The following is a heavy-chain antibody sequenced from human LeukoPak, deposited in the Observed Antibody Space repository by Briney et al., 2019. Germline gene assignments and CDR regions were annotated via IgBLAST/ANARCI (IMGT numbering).Heavy chain of an antibody. V-gene: IGHV3-7*01. Sequence: GGSLRLSCAASGFTFSNYWMNWARQAPGKGLEWVANIKQGGSEKYYVDSVKGRFTISRDNARNSLYLQMNSLRAGDTAVYYCARDAYSSGWTPFDYWGQGTLVTVSS. CDR3: ARDAYSSGWTPFDY. D-gene: IGHD6-19*01. CDR1: GFTFSNYW. J-gene: IGHJ4*02. CDR2: IKQGGSEK.